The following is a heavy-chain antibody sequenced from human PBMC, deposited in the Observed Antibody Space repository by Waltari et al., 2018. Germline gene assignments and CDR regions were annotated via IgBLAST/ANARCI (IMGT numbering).Heavy chain of an antibody. J-gene: IGHJ4*02. D-gene: IGHD3-22*01. CDR2: IYYSGST. Sequence: QLQLQESGPGLVKPSETLSLTCTVSGGSISSSSYYWGWIRQPPGKGLEWIGSIYYSGSTYYNPSLKSRVTISVDTSKNQFSLKLSSVTAADTAVYYCARHKGLAYYYDSSGYDYWGQGTLVTVSS. CDR3: ARHKGLAYYYDSSGYDY. CDR1: GGSISSSSYY. V-gene: IGHV4-39*01.